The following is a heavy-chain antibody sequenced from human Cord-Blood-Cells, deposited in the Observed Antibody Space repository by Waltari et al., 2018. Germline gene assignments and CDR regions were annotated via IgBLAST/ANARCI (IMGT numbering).Heavy chain of an antibody. V-gene: IGHV4-39*01. J-gene: IGHJ4*02. CDR1: VGSISSSSYY. CDR3: ARQRRFASGPTVATIDY. D-gene: IGHD5-12*01. Sequence: QLQLQESGPGLVKPSETLSLTCTVSVGSISSSSYYWGWIRQPPGKGLEWIGSIYYSGSTYYNPSLKSRVTISVDTSKNQFSLKLSSVTAADTAVYYCARQRRFASGPTVATIDYWGQGTLVTVSS. CDR2: IYYSGST.